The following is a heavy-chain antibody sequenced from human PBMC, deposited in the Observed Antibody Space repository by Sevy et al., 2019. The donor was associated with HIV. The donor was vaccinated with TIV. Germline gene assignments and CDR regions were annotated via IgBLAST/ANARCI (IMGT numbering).Heavy chain of an antibody. CDR3: ASDYYDSSGYYYGMDV. J-gene: IGHJ6*02. V-gene: IGHV3-66*01. D-gene: IGHD3-22*01. CDR2: IYSDGTT. Sequence: GGSLRLSCSASGFTVSINYMTWVRQAPGKGLEWVSVIYSDGTTHHGDSVKGRFTISRDNSENTLYLQMNSLRVEDTAVYYCASDYYDSSGYYYGMDVWGQGTTVTVSS. CDR1: GFTVSINY.